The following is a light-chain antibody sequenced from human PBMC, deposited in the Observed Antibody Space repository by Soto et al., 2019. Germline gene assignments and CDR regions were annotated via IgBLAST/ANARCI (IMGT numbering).Light chain of an antibody. J-gene: IGLJ2*01. Sequence: QSALTQPRSVSGSPGQSVTISCTGTSSDVGGYNYVSWYQQHPGKAPKLMIYDVSKRPSGVPDRFSGSKSGNTASLTISGLKAEDEADYYCGSYAGSYTCVVFGGGTKLTVL. CDR2: DVS. CDR1: SSDVGGYNY. V-gene: IGLV2-11*01. CDR3: GSYAGSYTCVV.